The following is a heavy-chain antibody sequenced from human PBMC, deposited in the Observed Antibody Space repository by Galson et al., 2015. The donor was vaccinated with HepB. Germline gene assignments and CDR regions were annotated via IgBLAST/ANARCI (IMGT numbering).Heavy chain of an antibody. CDR2: INPSGGST. CDR3: ARDLLLSYGSYGGNSPAPGYYYYCMDV. J-gene: IGHJ6*02. D-gene: IGHD4-23*01. V-gene: IGHV1-46*04. CDR1: GYTFTSYY. Sequence: SVKVSCKASGYTFTSYYMHWVRQAPGQGLEWMGIINPSGGSTSYAQKLQGRVTMTRDTSTSTVYMELSSLRSEDTAVYYCARDLLLSYGSYGGNSPAPGYYYYCMDVWGQGTTVTVSS.